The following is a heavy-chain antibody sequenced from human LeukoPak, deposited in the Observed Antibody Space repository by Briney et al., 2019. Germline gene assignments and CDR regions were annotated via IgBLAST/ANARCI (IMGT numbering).Heavy chain of an antibody. CDR2: ISSSSSYI. Sequence: PGESLRLSCAASGFTFSSYAMSWVRQAPGKGLEWVSSISSSSSYIYYADSVKGRFTISRDNAKNSLYLQMNSLRAEDTAVYYCARDMDYYYGMDVWGQGTTVTVSS. V-gene: IGHV3-21*01. D-gene: IGHD3-10*01. CDR3: ARDMDYYYGMDV. CDR1: GFTFSSYA. J-gene: IGHJ6*02.